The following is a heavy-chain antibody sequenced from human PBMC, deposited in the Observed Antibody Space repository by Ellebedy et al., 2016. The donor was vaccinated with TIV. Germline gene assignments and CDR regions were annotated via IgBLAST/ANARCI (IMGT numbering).Heavy chain of an antibody. CDR1: GFTFSSYA. CDR2: ISGSGVST. Sequence: GESLKISXTASGFTFSSYAMSWVRQAPGKGLEWVSTISGSGVSTYYADSVKGRFTISRDNSKNTLYLQMNSLRADDTAVYYCARLEGERYDGYGMDVWGQGTTVTVSS. J-gene: IGHJ6*02. CDR3: ARLEGERYDGYGMDV. D-gene: IGHD1-1*01. V-gene: IGHV3-23*01.